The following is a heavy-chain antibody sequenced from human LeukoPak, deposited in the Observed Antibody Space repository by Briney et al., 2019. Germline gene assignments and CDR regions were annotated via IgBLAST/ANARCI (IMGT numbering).Heavy chain of an antibody. D-gene: IGHD4-17*01. Sequence: GGSLRLSCAASGFTFSTYAMSWVRQAPGKGLEWVSTISGSGGSTYYADSVKGRFTISRDNSKNTLFLHMNTLRAEDTAVYFCAKDSGYGDYASWGQGTLVTVSS. V-gene: IGHV3-23*01. J-gene: IGHJ5*02. CDR2: ISGSGGST. CDR3: AKDSGYGDYAS. CDR1: GFTFSTYA.